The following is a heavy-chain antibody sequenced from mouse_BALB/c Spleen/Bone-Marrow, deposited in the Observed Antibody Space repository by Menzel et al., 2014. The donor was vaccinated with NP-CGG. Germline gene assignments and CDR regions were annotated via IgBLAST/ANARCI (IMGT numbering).Heavy chain of an antibody. CDR2: INPSTGYT. J-gene: IGHJ4*01. V-gene: IGHV1-7*01. CDR1: GYTFTSYW. Sequence: QVQLQQSGAELAKPGASVKMSCKASGYTFTSYWMHWVKQRPGQGLEWIGYINPSTGYTEYNQKFKDKATLTADKSSSTAYMQLSSLTSEDSAVYYCARQITTVDYAMVYWGQGTSVTVSS. CDR3: ARQITTVDYAMVY. D-gene: IGHD1-1*01.